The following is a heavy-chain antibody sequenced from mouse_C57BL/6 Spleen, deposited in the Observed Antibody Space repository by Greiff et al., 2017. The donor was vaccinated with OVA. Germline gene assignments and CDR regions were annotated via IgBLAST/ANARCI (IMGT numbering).Heavy chain of an antibody. CDR3: AGPPYDYDVGDY. CDR1: GYTFTSYW. Sequence: QVQLQQPGAELVKPGASVKLSCKASGYTFTSYWMQWVKQRPGQGLEWIGEIDPSDSYTNYNQKFKGKATLTVDTSSSTAYMQLSSLTSEDSAVYYCAGPPYDYDVGDYWGQGTSVTVSS. CDR2: IDPSDSYT. D-gene: IGHD2-4*01. V-gene: IGHV1-50*01. J-gene: IGHJ4*01.